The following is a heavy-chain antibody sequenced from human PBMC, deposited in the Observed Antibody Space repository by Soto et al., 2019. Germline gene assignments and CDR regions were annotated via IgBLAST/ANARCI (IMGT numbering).Heavy chain of an antibody. CDR2: ISAYNGNT. CDR1: RYTFTSYG. D-gene: IGHD3-22*01. Sequence: EASVKVSCKASRYTFTSYGISWARHAPGRGLEWMGWISAYNGNTNYAQKLQGRVTMTTDTSTSTAYMELRSLRSDDMAVYYCARDSYYYDSSGYSRPPFDYWGQGTLVTVSS. CDR3: ARDSYYYDSSGYSRPPFDY. J-gene: IGHJ4*02. V-gene: IGHV1-18*03.